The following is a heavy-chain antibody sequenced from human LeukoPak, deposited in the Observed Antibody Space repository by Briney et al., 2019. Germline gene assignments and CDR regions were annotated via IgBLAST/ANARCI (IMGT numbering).Heavy chain of an antibody. D-gene: IGHD1-26*01. J-gene: IGHJ4*02. CDR2: IYYSGST. CDR1: GGSISSHH. CDR3: ARGGTPWELPFDY. Sequence: SETLSLPCTVSGGSISSHHWSWIRQPPGKGLEWIGYIYYSGSTNYNPSLKSRVTISVDTSKNQFSLKLSSVTAADTAVYYCARGGTPWELPFDYWGQGTLVTVSS. V-gene: IGHV4-59*11.